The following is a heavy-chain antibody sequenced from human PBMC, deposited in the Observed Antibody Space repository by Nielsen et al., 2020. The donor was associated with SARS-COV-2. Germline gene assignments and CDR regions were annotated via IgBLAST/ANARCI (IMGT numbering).Heavy chain of an antibody. V-gene: IGHV4-61*02. CDR1: GGSISSGSYY. Sequence: SETLSLTCTVSGGSISSGSYYWSWIRQPAGKGLEWIGRIYTSGSTNYNPSLKSRVTISVDTSKNQFSLKLSSVTAADTAVYYCARGGYYYGSGDWGQGTLVTVSS. D-gene: IGHD3-10*01. J-gene: IGHJ4*02. CDR3: ARGGYYYGSGD. CDR2: IYTSGST.